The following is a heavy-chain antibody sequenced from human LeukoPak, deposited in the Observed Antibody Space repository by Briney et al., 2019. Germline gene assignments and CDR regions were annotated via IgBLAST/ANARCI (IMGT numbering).Heavy chain of an antibody. CDR2: INAGNGNT. V-gene: IGHV1-3*01. CDR3: ARSLSRYDFDY. J-gene: IGHJ4*02. D-gene: IGHD5-12*01. CDR1: GYTFTSYA. Sequence: ASVKVSCKASGYTFTSYAMHWVRQAPGRRLEWMGWINAGNGNTKYSQKFQGRVTITRDTSASTAYMELSSLRSEDTAVYYCARSLSRYDFDYWGQGTLVTVSS.